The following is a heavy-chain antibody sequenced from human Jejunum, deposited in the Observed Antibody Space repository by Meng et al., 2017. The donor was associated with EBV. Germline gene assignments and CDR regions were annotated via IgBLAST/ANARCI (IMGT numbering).Heavy chain of an antibody. V-gene: IGHV1-46*01. D-gene: IGHD4-17*01. CDR1: VNTFTTYF. Sequence: HVHLVDSGVGVKKPEAYVKFSCKASVNTFTTYFLHWVRQAPGQGLEWMGIINTRGGTTTYAQGFQGRVTMSRDTSTGTVYMDLSGLTSEDTAMYYCARTFGDYDAFDYWGQGTLVTVSS. CDR3: ARTFGDYDAFDY. J-gene: IGHJ4*02. CDR2: INTRGGTT.